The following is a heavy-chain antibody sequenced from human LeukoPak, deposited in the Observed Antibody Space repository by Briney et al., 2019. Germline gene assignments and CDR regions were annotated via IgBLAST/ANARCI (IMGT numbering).Heavy chain of an antibody. Sequence: SQTRSLTCAISGDSASSKSAAWNWIRQSPSRGLDWLGRTYYMAKWYNEYAVSVRGRTTINPDTSKNQSSLQLTSVTPEDTAVYYCARTGGHFESWGQGTLVTVSS. CDR1: GDSASSKSAA. CDR3: ARTGGHFES. J-gene: IGHJ4*02. V-gene: IGHV6-1*01. CDR2: TYYMAKWYN. D-gene: IGHD3-10*01.